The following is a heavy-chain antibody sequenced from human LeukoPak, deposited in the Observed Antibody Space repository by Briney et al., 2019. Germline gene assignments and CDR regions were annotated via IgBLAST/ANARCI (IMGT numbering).Heavy chain of an antibody. CDR3: ARGRRGYSYGPGYYYYMDV. Sequence: SETLSLTCAVYGGSFSGYYWSWIRQPPGKGLEWIGEINHSGSTSYNPSLKSRVTISVDTSKNQFSLKLSSVTAADTAVYYCARGRRGYSYGPGYYYYMDVWGKGTTVTVSS. CDR1: GGSFSGYY. J-gene: IGHJ6*03. V-gene: IGHV4-34*01. CDR2: INHSGST. D-gene: IGHD5-18*01.